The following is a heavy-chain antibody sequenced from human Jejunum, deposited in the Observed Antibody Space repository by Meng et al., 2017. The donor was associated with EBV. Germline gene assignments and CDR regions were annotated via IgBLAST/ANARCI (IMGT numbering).Heavy chain of an antibody. CDR3: ARVAFSYTTRSLDS. CDR2: INHSGST. J-gene: IGHJ4*02. V-gene: IGHV4-34*02. CDR1: RGSFSGYY. D-gene: IGHD3-16*02. Sequence: QVKLQPWGSGLLKPSETLSLTCAVYRGSFSGYYWSWIRQHPGKGLEWIGEINHSGSTNYNPSLRSRVTISVETSKNQFSLRLNSVTAADTAVYYCARVAFSYTTRSLDSWGQGTLVTVSS.